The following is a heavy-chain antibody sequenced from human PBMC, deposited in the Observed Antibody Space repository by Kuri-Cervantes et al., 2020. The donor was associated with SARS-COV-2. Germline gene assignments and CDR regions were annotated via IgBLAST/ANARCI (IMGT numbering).Heavy chain of an antibody. CDR2: IYYSGST. V-gene: IGHV4-30-4*08. J-gene: IGHJ5*02. CDR1: GGSISSGDYY. D-gene: IGHD2-21*01. CDR3: ARTDSPPLNWFDP. Sequence: LRLSCTVSGGSISSGDYYWSWIRQPPGKGLEWIGYIYYSGSTYYNPSLKSRVTISVDTSKNQFSLKLSSVTAADTAVYYCARTDSPPLNWFDPWGQGTLVTVSS.